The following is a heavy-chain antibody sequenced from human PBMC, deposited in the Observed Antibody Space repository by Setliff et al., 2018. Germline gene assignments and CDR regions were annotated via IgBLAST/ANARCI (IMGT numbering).Heavy chain of an antibody. V-gene: IGHV4-38-2*01. Sequence: SETLSLTCAVYGGSFSGYYWGWIRQPPGKGLEWIGSISHSGSAYYNPSLKSRVTISLDMSKNQFSLKLSSVTSADTAMYYCARHVLNRGTTDYAPPVKGRFTISRDDSKDTLYLQMNSLKTEDTAVYYCTTAPLAAASTCWGQGTLVTVSS. J-gene: IGHJ4*02. CDR1: GGSFSGYY. D-gene: IGHD4-17*01. CDR3: ARHVLNRGTTDYAPPVKGRFTISRDDSKDTLYLQMNSLKTEDTAVYYCTTAPLAAASTC. CDR2: ISHSGSA.